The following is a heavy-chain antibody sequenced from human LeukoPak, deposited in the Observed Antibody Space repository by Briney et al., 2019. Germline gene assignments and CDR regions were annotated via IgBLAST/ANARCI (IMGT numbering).Heavy chain of an antibody. V-gene: IGHV3-48*03. CDR3: ARREGGPSGY. D-gene: IGHD1-26*01. J-gene: IGHJ4*02. CDR2: ISSGAGTK. CDR1: GFTFSSYE. Sequence: AGSLTVSRAASGFTFSSYEMNWVRQAPGKGLEWISYISSGAGTKYYAESVKGRFTISRDNAKNSLYLQMNSLRAEDTAVYYCARREGGPSGYWGQGTLVAVSS.